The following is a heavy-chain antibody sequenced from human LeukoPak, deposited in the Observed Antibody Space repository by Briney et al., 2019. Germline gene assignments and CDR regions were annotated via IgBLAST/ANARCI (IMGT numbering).Heavy chain of an antibody. D-gene: IGHD2-2*02. CDR3: HVSWGIVVVPAAIGVGLGDY. CDR1: GYTFTSYY. CDR2: INPSGGST. V-gene: IGHV1-46*01. Sequence: ASVKDSCKASGYTFTSYYMHWVRQAPGQGLEWMGIINPSGGSTSYAQKFQGRVTMTRDTSTSTVYMEPSSLRSEDTAVYYCHVSWGIVVVPAAIGVGLGDYWGQGTLVTVSS. J-gene: IGHJ4*02.